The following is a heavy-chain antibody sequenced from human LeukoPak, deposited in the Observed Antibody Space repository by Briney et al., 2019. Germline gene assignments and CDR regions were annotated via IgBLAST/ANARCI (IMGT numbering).Heavy chain of an antibody. J-gene: IGHJ4*02. V-gene: IGHV1-2*02. CDR1: GYTFTGYY. CDR2: INPNSGGT. Sequence: ASVKVSCKASGYTFTGYYMHWVRPAPGQGLEWMGWINPNSGGTNYAQKFQGRVTMTRDTSISTAYMELSRLRSDDTAVYYCARRTAYYDSSGYYQDLYYFDYWGQGTLVTVSS. CDR3: ARRTAYYDSSGYYQDLYYFDY. D-gene: IGHD3-22*01.